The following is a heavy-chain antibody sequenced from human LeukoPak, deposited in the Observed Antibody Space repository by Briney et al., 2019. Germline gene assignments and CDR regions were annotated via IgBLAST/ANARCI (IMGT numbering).Heavy chain of an antibody. CDR3: ARRRYNWNAIDY. Sequence: GGSLRLSCAASRFSFSNHSMNWVRQAPGKGLEWVSYISNSGSAKYYAASVKGRFTISRDNGKNSLYLQRNSLRAEDTAVYYCARRRYNWNAIDYWGQGTLVTVSS. CDR2: ISNSGSAK. D-gene: IGHD1-20*01. V-gene: IGHV3-48*01. CDR1: RFSFSNHS. J-gene: IGHJ4*02.